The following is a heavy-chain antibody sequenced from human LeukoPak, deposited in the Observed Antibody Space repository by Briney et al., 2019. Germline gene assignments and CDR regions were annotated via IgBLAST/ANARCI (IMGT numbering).Heavy chain of an antibody. CDR3: AIGTTGDYPPYFDS. CDR1: SGSITSYY. V-gene: IGHV4-59*01. J-gene: IGHJ4*02. CDR2: IYYSGST. D-gene: IGHD4-17*01. Sequence: SETLSLTCTVSSGSITSYYWSWTRQPPGKGLEWIGYIYYSGSTKYNPPLKSRVTISADTSKNQFSLKLSSVTAADTAVYYCAIGTTGDYPPYFDSWGQGTLVTVSS.